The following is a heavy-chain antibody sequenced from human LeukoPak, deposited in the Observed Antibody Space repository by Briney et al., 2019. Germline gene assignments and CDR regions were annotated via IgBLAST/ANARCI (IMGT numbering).Heavy chain of an antibody. D-gene: IGHD2-2*01. CDR1: GFTFSSYW. Sequence: GGSLRLSCAASGFTFSSYWMSWVRQAPGKGLEWVANIKQDGSEKYYVDSVKGRFTISRDNAKNSLYLQMNSLRTEDTAVYYCARESEYCSSTSCSVACDYWGQGTLVTVSS. CDR2: IKQDGSEK. CDR3: ARESEYCSSTSCSVACDY. V-gene: IGHV3-7*03. J-gene: IGHJ4*02.